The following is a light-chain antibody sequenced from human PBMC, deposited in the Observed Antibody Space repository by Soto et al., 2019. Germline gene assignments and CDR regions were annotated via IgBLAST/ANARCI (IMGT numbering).Light chain of an antibody. CDR1: QSVSRS. CDR3: QQRSNWPSIT. Sequence: EIVLTQSPATLSLSPGERATLSCRASQSVSRSLAGFEEKPGQAPRLLIYDASNRATGIPARFSGSGFGTDFTLTISSLEAEDSAVYYCQQRSNWPSITFGQGTRLEIK. CDR2: DAS. V-gene: IGKV3-11*01. J-gene: IGKJ5*01.